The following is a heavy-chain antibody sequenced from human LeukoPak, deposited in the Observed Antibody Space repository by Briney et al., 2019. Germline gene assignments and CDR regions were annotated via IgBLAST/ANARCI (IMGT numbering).Heavy chain of an antibody. D-gene: IGHD3-22*01. V-gene: IGHV4-59*08. Sequence: SETLSLICIVSGGPINNYYWSWIRQPPGKGLEWIGYIYHSGSTNYNPSLKSRVTISVDRSKSQFSLKLRSVTAADTAVYYCATHYGSSGYYSWMRFDPWGQGTLVTVSS. CDR2: IYHSGST. J-gene: IGHJ5*02. CDR1: GGPINNYY. CDR3: ATHYGSSGYYSWMRFDP.